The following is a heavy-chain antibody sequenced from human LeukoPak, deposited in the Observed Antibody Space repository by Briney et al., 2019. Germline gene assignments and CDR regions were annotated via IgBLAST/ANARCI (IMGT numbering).Heavy chain of an antibody. CDR1: GFTFSSYW. D-gene: IGHD5-18*01. Sequence: GGSLRLSCAASGFTFSSYWMGWVRQAPGKGLEWVANIKQDGSEKYYVDSVKGRFTISRDNAKNSLYLQMNSLRAEDTALYYCAKVIGQLFDYWGQGTLVTVSS. CDR3: AKVIGQLFDY. J-gene: IGHJ4*02. CDR2: IKQDGSEK. V-gene: IGHV3-7*03.